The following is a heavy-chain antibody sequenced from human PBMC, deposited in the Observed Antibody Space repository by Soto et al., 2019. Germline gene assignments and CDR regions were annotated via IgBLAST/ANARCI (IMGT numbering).Heavy chain of an antibody. CDR1: VFTVSSNY. V-gene: IGHV3-53*01. J-gene: IGHJ6*02. Sequence: VGSLRLSCAASVFTVSSNYMSCVRQAPGKGLEWVSVIYSGGSTYYADSVKGRFTISRDNSKNTLYLQMNSLRAEDTAVYYCARPLRYDTAGGYGMEVWGQGTTVIVSS. D-gene: IGHD3-3*01. CDR2: IYSGGST. CDR3: ARPLRYDTAGGYGMEV.